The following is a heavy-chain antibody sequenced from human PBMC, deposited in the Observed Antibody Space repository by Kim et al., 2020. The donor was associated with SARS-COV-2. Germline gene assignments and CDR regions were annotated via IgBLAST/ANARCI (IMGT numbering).Heavy chain of an antibody. V-gene: IGHV3-49*02. J-gene: IGHJ4*02. CDR3: TSNRGYSYGYSDY. Sequence: YAASVTGRFTISRDDSKSIAYLQMTSLKTEDTAVYFCTSNRGYSYGYSDYWGQGTLVTVSS. D-gene: IGHD5-18*01.